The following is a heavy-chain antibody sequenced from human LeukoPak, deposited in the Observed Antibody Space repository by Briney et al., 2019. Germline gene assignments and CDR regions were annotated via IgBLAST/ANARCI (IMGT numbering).Heavy chain of an antibody. CDR2: IIPLFRTT. Sequence: APVKVSCKTSGGNFRDYPITWVRQAPGQGLEWMGGIIPLFRTTNYAQKFQGRLTITTDESTSTAYMHLSSLRSEDTAVYYCAREANEYALGWFDPWGQGTLVTVSS. V-gene: IGHV1-69*05. D-gene: IGHD2-2*01. J-gene: IGHJ5*02. CDR1: GGNFRDYP. CDR3: AREANEYALGWFDP.